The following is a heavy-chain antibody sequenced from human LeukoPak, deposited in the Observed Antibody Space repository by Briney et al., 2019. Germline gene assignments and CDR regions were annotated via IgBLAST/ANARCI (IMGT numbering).Heavy chain of an antibody. D-gene: IGHD6-13*01. J-gene: IGHJ6*03. CDR3: ARQHDSYHYYYVDV. CDR2: LYHSDSI. V-gene: IGHV4-38-2*01. CDR1: GYSISSGYY. Sequence: PSETLSLTCAVSGYSISSGYYWIWVRQPPGKGLEWIGSLYHSDSIYYNPSLESRVTMSVDTSENQFSLKLSFVTAADTAVYYCARQHDSYHYYYVDVWGKGTTVTVSS.